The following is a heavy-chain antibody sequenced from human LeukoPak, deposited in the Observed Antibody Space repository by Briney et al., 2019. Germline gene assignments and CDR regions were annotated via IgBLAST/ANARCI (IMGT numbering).Heavy chain of an antibody. Sequence: ASVKVSCKASGYTFTGYYMHWVRQAPGQGLEWMGWINPNSGGTNYAQKFQGRVTMTRDTSISTAYMELSRLRSDDTAVYYCARDSVVVPSAFDIWGQGTMVTVSS. J-gene: IGHJ3*02. V-gene: IGHV1-2*02. CDR3: ARDSVVVPSAFDI. CDR1: GYTFTGYY. CDR2: INPNSGGT. D-gene: IGHD2-2*01.